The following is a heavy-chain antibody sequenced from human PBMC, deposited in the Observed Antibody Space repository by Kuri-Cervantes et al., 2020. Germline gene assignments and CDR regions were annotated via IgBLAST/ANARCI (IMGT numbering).Heavy chain of an antibody. J-gene: IGHJ5*02. Sequence: ASVKVSCKASGYTFIGYYMHWVRQAPGQGLEWMGWINPNSGGTNYAQKFQGWVTMTRDTSISTAYMELSRLRSEDTAVYYCAREIFGVVIDRVNWFDPWGQGTLVTVSS. D-gene: IGHD3-3*01. CDR3: AREIFGVVIDRVNWFDP. CDR1: GYTFIGYY. CDR2: INPNSGGT. V-gene: IGHV1-2*04.